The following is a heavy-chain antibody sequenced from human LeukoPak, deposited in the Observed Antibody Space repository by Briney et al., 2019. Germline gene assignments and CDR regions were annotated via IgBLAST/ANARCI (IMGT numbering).Heavy chain of an antibody. D-gene: IGHD3-22*01. CDR1: GFTFSSYW. V-gene: IGHV3-74*01. CDR3: AREVVDSSASCYDY. J-gene: IGHJ4*02. CDR2: INTDGTTT. Sequence: PGGSLRLSCTASGFTFSSYWMHWVRQAPGKGLVWVSRINTDGTTTTYADSVKGRFTISRDNAKNTPYLQMNSLRAEDTAVYYCAREVVDSSASCYDYWGQGTLVTVSS.